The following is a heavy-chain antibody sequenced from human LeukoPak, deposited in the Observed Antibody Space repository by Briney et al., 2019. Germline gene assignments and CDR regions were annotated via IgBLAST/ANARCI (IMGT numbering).Heavy chain of an antibody. CDR1: GFTFSSYW. V-gene: IGHV3-7*01. D-gene: IGHD5-12*01. CDR2: IKQDGREK. J-gene: IGHJ4*02. CDR3: VRYSGYPDF. Sequence: PGGALRLSCAASGFTFSSYWMSWVRQAPGKGLERVANIKQDGREKYYVHSVKGRFTISRDNAKNTLSLQMNSLRAEDTAVYYCVRYSGYPDFWGQGTLVTVSS.